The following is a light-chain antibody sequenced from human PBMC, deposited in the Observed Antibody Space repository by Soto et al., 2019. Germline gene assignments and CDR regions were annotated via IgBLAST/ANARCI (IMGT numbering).Light chain of an antibody. J-gene: IGKJ4*01. CDR1: QSVLYSSDNKNY. Sequence: DIVMTQSPDSLAVSLGERATINCKSSQSVLYSSDNKNYLAWYQQKPGQPPKLLLYWASTRESGVPDRFSASGSGTDFTLTISSLQAEDVAVYYCQQYYITPLTFGGGTKVDI. CDR3: QQYYITPLT. CDR2: WAS. V-gene: IGKV4-1*01.